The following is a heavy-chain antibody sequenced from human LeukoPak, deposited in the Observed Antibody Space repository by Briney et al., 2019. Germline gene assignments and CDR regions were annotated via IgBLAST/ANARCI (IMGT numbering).Heavy chain of an antibody. Sequence: SETLSLTCTVSGGSIGTYYWSWIRQPPGKGLEWIAYIYYSGSTNYNPSLKSRVTISLDTSKNQFSLRLSSVTAADTAVYYCARNTLRTRAYFEYWGQGTLVTVSS. V-gene: IGHV4-59*01. CDR2: IYYSGST. J-gene: IGHJ4*02. D-gene: IGHD3-16*01. CDR1: GGSIGTYY. CDR3: ARNTLRTRAYFEY.